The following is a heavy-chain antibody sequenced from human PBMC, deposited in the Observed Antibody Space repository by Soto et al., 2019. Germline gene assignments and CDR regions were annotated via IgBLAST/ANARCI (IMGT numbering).Heavy chain of an antibody. D-gene: IGHD6-13*01. CDR3: ASSSIAAAGPFDY. Sequence: QVQLVQSGDEVKQPGASVKVSCKASGSTITDYGISWVRQAPGQGLEWMAWISSHNGNTYYAQNLQGRVTMTTDTSTSTAYMELRSLRSDDTAVYYCASSSIAAAGPFDYWGQGALVTVSS. CDR2: ISSHNGNT. V-gene: IGHV1-18*01. CDR1: GSTITDYG. J-gene: IGHJ4*02.